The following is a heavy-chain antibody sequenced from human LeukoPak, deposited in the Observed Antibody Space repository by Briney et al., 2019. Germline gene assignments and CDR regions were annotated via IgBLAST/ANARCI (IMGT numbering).Heavy chain of an antibody. CDR3: ARENSGWEHFDY. Sequence: GGSLRLSCAASGFTFRSYAIHWVRQAPGKGLGWVAVISYDGSNKYYADSVKGRFTISKDNSKNTLYLQMNSLRAEDTAVYYCARENSGWEHFDYWGQGTLVTVSS. J-gene: IGHJ4*02. CDR2: ISYDGSNK. V-gene: IGHV3-30*04. CDR1: GFTFRSYA. D-gene: IGHD6-19*01.